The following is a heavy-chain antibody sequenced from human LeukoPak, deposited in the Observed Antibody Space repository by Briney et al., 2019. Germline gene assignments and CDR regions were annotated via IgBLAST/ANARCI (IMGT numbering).Heavy chain of an antibody. CDR3: ARLTHSYYSDTSGYYPYYYMDV. Sequence: SETLSLTCTVSAGSISSSDYYWGWIRQPPGKGLERIGRISYSGNTYYNPSLKSRVTISVDTSKNHFSLRLSSVTAADTAVYYCARLTHSYYSDTSGYYPYYYMDVWGKGTRVTVSS. D-gene: IGHD3-22*01. CDR1: AGSISSSDYY. V-gene: IGHV4-39*02. J-gene: IGHJ6*03. CDR2: ISYSGNT.